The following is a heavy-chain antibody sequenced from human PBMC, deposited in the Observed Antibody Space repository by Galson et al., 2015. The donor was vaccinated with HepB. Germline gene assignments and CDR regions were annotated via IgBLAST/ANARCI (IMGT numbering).Heavy chain of an antibody. CDR1: GGSVSSGSYY. CDR3: ARDAGKGLDY. CDR2: IYYSGST. V-gene: IGHV4-61*01. J-gene: IGHJ4*02. Sequence: ETLSLTCTVSGGSVSSGSYYWSWIRQPPGKGLEWIGYIYYSGSTNYNPSLKSRVTISVDTSKNQFSLKLSSVTAADTAVYYCARDAGKGLDYWGQGTLVTVSS. D-gene: IGHD6-13*01.